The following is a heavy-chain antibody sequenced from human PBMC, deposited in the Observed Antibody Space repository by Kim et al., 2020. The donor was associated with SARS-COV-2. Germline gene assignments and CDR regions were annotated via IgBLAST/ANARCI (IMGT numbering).Heavy chain of an antibody. CDR2: IYYSGST. Sequence: SETLSLTCTVSGGSISSGGYYWSWIRQHPGKGLEWIGYIYYSGSTYYNPSLKSRVTISVDTSKNQFSLKLSSVTAADTAVYYCAREPTDIRTRGAFDIWGQGTMVTVSS. J-gene: IGHJ3*02. CDR3: AREPTDIRTRGAFDI. D-gene: IGHD3-3*02. V-gene: IGHV4-31*03. CDR1: GGSISSGGYY.